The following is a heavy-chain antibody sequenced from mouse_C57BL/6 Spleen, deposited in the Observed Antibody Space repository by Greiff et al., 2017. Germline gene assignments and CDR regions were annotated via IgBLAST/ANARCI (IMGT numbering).Heavy chain of an antibody. J-gene: IGHJ3*01. Sequence: EVQLQQSGPELVKPGASVKISCKASGYTFTDYYMNWVKQSHGKSLEWIGDINPNNGGTSYNQKFKGKATLTVDKSSSTAYMELRSLTSEDSAVYYCARSYGRWFAYWGQGTLVTVSA. CDR1: GYTFTDYY. D-gene: IGHD1-2*01. V-gene: IGHV1-26*01. CDR2: INPNNGGT. CDR3: ARSYGRWFAY.